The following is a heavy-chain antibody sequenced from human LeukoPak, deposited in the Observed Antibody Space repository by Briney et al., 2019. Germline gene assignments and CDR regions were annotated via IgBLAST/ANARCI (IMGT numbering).Heavy chain of an antibody. CDR3: ARGGGVDILTGFQY. CDR2: IIPILDVT. Sequence: SVKVSCKASGGTFTNYAINWVRQAPGQGLEWMGRIIPILDVTNYAQKFQGRGTITADQSTSTAYMELSSLRSEDTAVYCCARGGGVDILTGFQYWGQGTLVTVSS. CDR1: GGTFTNYA. V-gene: IGHV1-69*04. D-gene: IGHD3-9*01. J-gene: IGHJ4*02.